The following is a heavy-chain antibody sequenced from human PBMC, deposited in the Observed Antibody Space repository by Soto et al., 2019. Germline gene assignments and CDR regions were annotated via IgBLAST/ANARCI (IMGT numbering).Heavy chain of an antibody. J-gene: IGHJ4*01. CDR1: GFNFNNYV. CDR2: VSGSDDKT. D-gene: IGHD3-16*01. Sequence: EPQLLESGGGLAQPWGSLRLYCGASGFNFNNYVMSWVRQAPGKGLEWVSSVSGSDDKTYYADAVKGRFATSRDNSKDALYLPMNSLRAKDTAVYFCAKAVCAITFGGITDGFQCWGPGTLVTVSS. V-gene: IGHV3-23*01. CDR3: AKAVCAITFGGITDGFQC.